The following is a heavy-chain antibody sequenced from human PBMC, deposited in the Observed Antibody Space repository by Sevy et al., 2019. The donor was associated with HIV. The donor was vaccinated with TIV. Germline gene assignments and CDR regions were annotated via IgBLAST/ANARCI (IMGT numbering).Heavy chain of an antibody. CDR2: IRYDGSDK. CDR3: DLAGPGRRYFDS. CDR1: GFTFTNYG. D-gene: IGHD6-13*01. J-gene: IGHJ4*02. V-gene: IGHV3-30*02. Sequence: GGSLRLSCAASGFTFTNYGMHWVRQVPGKGLEWVTFIRYDGSDKYYAASVKGRFTISRDDSKNTLYLQMDSLRPEDTANCAKDLAGPGRRYFDSWGQGTLVTVSS.